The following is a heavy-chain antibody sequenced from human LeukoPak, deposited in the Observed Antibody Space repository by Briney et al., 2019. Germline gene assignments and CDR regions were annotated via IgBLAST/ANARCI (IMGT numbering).Heavy chain of an antibody. D-gene: IGHD3-3*01. Sequence: KPSETLSLTCTDSGGSISSSSYSWGWIRQPPGKGLEWIGSIYYSGTTYYNPSLKSRVTISVDTSKIQFSLKLSSVAATDTAVYFCARLRFDFWSGYTHPYFDYWGQGTLVTVSS. CDR3: ARLRFDFWSGYTHPYFDY. V-gene: IGHV4-39*01. CDR1: GGSISSSSYS. CDR2: IYYSGTT. J-gene: IGHJ4*02.